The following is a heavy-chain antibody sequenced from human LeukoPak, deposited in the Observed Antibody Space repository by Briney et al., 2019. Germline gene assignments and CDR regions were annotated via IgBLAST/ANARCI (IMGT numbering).Heavy chain of an antibody. V-gene: IGHV3-21*04. J-gene: IGHJ5*02. CDR3: AKDRYSIGWFDP. Sequence: GGSLRLSCAASGFTFSSYSMNWVRQAPGKGLEWVSSISSSSSYIYYADSVKGRFTISRDNAKNSLYLQMNSLRAEDTAVYYCAKDRYSIGWFDPWGQGTLVTVSS. CDR2: ISSSSSYI. D-gene: IGHD1-1*01. CDR1: GFTFSSYS.